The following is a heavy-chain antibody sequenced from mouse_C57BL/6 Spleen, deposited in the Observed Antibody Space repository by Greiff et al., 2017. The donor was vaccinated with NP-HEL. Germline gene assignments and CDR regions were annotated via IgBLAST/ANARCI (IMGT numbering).Heavy chain of an antibody. CDR3: ARWHYSNRLDY. V-gene: IGHV1-55*01. CDR1: GYTFTSYW. Sequence: VQLQQPGAELVKPGASVKMSCKASGYTFTSYWITWVKQRPGQGLEWIGDIYPGSGNTNYNEKFKSKATLTVDTSSSTAYMQLSSLTSEDSAVYYCARWHYSNRLDYWGQGTSVTVSS. CDR2: IYPGSGNT. D-gene: IGHD2-5*01. J-gene: IGHJ4*01.